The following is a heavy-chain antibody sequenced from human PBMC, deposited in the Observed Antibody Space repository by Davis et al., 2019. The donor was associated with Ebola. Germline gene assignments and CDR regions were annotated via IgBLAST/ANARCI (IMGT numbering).Heavy chain of an antibody. CDR3: ARTGSGFLGAFDY. V-gene: IGHV3-23*01. D-gene: IGHD3-22*01. CDR1: GFTFSSYA. CDR2: ITGSGGST. J-gene: IGHJ4*02. Sequence: GESLKISCGASGFTFSSYAMSWVRQAPGKGLEWVAGITGSGGSTYSADSVKGRFTISRDNSKNTLYLQMNSLRAEDTAVYYCARTGSGFLGAFDYWGQGTLVTVSS.